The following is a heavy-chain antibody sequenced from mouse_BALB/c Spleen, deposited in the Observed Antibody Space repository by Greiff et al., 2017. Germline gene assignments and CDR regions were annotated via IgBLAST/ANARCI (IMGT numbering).Heavy chain of an antibody. J-gene: IGHJ3*01. CDR2: IHPSDSET. D-gene: IGHD2-2*01. V-gene: IGHV1-74*01. Sequence: VQLQQSGAELVKPGASVKLSCKASGYTFTSYDINWVRQRPGQGLEWIGMIHPSDSETRLNQKFKDKATLTVDKSSSTAYMQLSSPTSEDSAVYYCARRVYYGYGGGFAYWGQGALVTVSA. CDR3: ARRVYYGYGGGFAY. CDR1: GYTFTSYD.